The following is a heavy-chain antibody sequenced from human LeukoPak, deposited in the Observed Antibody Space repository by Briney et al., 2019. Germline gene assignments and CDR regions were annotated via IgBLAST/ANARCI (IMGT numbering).Heavy chain of an antibody. V-gene: IGHV1-69*04. CDR1: GGTFSSYA. CDR3: ARRNMVRGVYYYGMDV. Sequence: ASVKVSCKASGGTFSSYAISWVRQAPGQGLEWMGRIIPILGIANYAQKFQGRVTITADKSTSTAYMELSSLRSEDTAVYYCARRNMVRGVYYYGMDVWGQGTTVTVSS. J-gene: IGHJ6*02. D-gene: IGHD3-10*01. CDR2: IIPILGIA.